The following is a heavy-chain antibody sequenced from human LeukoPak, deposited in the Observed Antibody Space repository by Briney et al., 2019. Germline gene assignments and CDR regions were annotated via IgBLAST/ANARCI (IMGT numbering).Heavy chain of an antibody. Sequence: NPGGSLRLSCAGSGFTFSNYSINWVRQASGKGLEWVSSISPSSHYIYYADSVRGRFTISRDNARNSLYLQMNSLRDEDTAVYYCARDRHTAMVYYYYYMDVWGTGTTVTVSS. V-gene: IGHV3-21*04. CDR1: GFTFSNYS. CDR3: ARDRHTAMVYYYYYMDV. D-gene: IGHD5-18*01. J-gene: IGHJ6*03. CDR2: ISPSSHYI.